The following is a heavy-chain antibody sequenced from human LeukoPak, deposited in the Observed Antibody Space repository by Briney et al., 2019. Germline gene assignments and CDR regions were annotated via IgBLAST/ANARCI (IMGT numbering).Heavy chain of an antibody. D-gene: IGHD4-17*01. V-gene: IGHV3-7*01. J-gene: IGHJ4*02. CDR3: ARESGSVTSEVDFDY. Sequence: GGSLRLSCAVSGFTFTNYWMSWARQAPGKGLEWVANINQDGSSKYYVDSVKGRFTISRDNAKNSLFLQMNSLRAEDTAVYYCARESGSVTSEVDFDYWGQGTLVTVSS. CDR2: INQDGSSK. CDR1: GFTFTNYW.